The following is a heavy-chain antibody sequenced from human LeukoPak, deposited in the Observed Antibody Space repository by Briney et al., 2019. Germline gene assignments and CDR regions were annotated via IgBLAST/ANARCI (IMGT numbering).Heavy chain of an antibody. CDR2: IIPIFGTA. CDR1: GYTFTRYY. CDR3: ARDIAAAGLGNFDY. D-gene: IGHD6-13*01. J-gene: IGHJ4*02. V-gene: IGHV1-69*13. Sequence: ASVTVSCTASGYTFTRYYLHWVRQAPGQGLEWMGGIIPIFGTANYAQKFQGRVTITADESTSTAYMELSSLRSEDTAVYYCARDIAAAGLGNFDYWGQGTLVTVSS.